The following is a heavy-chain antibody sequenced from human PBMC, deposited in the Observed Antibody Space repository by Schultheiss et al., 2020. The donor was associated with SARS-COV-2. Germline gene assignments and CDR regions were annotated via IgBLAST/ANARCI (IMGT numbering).Heavy chain of an antibody. Sequence: GGSLRLSCAASGFTFSSYGMHWVRQAPGKGLEWVAVIWYDGSNKYYADSVKGRFTISRDNSKNTLSLQMNSLRAEDTAVYYCAKDLLRAVGISMGDYWGQGTLVTVSS. D-gene: IGHD1-14*01. CDR1: GFTFSSYG. V-gene: IGHV3-33*06. CDR2: IWYDGSNK. J-gene: IGHJ4*02. CDR3: AKDLLRAVGISMGDY.